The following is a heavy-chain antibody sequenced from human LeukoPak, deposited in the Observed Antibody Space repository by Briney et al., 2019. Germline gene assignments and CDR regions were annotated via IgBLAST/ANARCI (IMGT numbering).Heavy chain of an antibody. V-gene: IGHV1-18*01. CDR2: ISGYNGNT. D-gene: IGHD3-10*01. J-gene: IGHJ4*02. CDR3: ARDDVTWFGELSLDY. CDR1: GYTFNSYG. Sequence: ASVKVSCKASGYTFNSYGISWVRQAPGQGLEWMGWISGYNGNTNYAQKFQGRVTMTTDTSTSTAYMELRSLTSDDTVVYYCARDDVTWFGELSLDYWGQGTLVTVSS.